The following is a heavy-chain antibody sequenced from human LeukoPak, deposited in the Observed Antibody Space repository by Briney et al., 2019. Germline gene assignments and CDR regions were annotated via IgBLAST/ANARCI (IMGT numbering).Heavy chain of an antibody. V-gene: IGHV4-39*01. CDR1: GGSISSSSYY. Sequence: SETLSLTCTVSGGSISSSSYYWGWIRQPPGKGLEWIGSIYYSGSTYYNPSLKSRVTISVDTSKNQFSLKLSSVTAADTAVYYCATQYYSGSGSPFDYWGQGTLVTVSS. CDR3: ATQYYSGSGSPFDY. J-gene: IGHJ4*02. D-gene: IGHD3-10*01. CDR2: IYYSGST.